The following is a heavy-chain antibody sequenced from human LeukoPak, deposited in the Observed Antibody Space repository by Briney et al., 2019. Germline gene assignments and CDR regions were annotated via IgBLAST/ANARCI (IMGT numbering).Heavy chain of an antibody. CDR3: AREVAATIDY. V-gene: IGHV4-31*03. D-gene: IGHD2-15*01. CDR2: IYYSGST. Sequence: PSGTLSLTCTVSGGSINSGGYYWSWIRQHPGKGLEWIGYIYYSGSTYYNPSLKSRVTISVDTSKNQFSLKLSSVTAADTAVYYCAREVAATIDYWGQGTLVTVSS. CDR1: GGSINSGGYY. J-gene: IGHJ4*02.